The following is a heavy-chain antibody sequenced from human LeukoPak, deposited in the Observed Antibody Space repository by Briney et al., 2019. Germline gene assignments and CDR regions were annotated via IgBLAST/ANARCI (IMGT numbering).Heavy chain of an antibody. D-gene: IGHD1-7*01. Sequence: GGSLRLSCAASGFTVSSNYMSWVRQAPGKGLEWVSVIYSGGSTYYADSVKGRFTISRDNSKNTLYLQMNSLRAEDTAVYYCARDRYWNSGSLYYYYCMDVWGKGTTVTVSS. CDR3: ARDRYWNSGSLYYYYCMDV. V-gene: IGHV3-66*02. CDR2: IYSGGST. J-gene: IGHJ6*03. CDR1: GFTVSSNY.